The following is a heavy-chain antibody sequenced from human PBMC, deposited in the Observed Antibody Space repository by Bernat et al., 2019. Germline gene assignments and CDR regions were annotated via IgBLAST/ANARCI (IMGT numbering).Heavy chain of an antibody. J-gene: IGHJ4*02. CDR3: ARGLLWFGEYYDY. CDR2: IYSGGST. V-gene: IGHV3-66*01. CDR1: GFTVSSNY. D-gene: IGHD3-10*01. Sequence: EVQLVESGGGLVQPGGSLRLSCAASGFTVSSNYMSWVRQAPGKGLEWVSVIYSGGSTYYADSVKGRFTISRDNSENTLYLQMNSLRAEDTAVYYCARGLLWFGEYYDYWGQGTLVTVSS.